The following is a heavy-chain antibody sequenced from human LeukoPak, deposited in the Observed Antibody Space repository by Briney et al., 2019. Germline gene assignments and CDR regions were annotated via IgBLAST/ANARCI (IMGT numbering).Heavy chain of an antibody. CDR2: IYTSGST. D-gene: IGHD3-22*01. CDR3: ARGSRYRRITMIVVVITLPYYFDY. J-gene: IGHJ4*02. CDR1: GGSISSGSYY. V-gene: IGHV4-61*02. Sequence: SETLSLTCTVSGGSISSGSYYWSWIRQPAGKGLEWIGRIYTSGSTNYNPSLKSRVTISVDTSKNQFSLKLSSVTAADTAVYYCARGSRYRRITMIVVVITLPYYFDYWGQGTLVTVSS.